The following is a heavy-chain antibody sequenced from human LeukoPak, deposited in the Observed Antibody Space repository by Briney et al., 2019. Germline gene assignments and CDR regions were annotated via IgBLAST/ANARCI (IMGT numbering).Heavy chain of an antibody. J-gene: IGHJ4*02. D-gene: IGHD3-16*02. CDR2: ISSSGDTI. CDR3: ARDRRLTFGGVIVPFDY. V-gene: IGHV3-48*03. CDR1: GFTFSSYE. Sequence: PGGSLRLSCAASGFTFSSYEMNWVRQAPGKGLEWVSYISSSGDTIYYADSVKGRFTISRDNAKNSLYLQMNSLRAEDTGLYYCARDRRLTFGGVIVPFDYWGQGTLVTVSS.